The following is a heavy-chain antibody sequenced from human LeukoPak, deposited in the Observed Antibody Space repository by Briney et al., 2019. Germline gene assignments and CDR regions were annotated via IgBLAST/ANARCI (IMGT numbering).Heavy chain of an antibody. CDR3: ARAPQGYYDSSGYYWWPQYFQH. D-gene: IGHD3-22*01. V-gene: IGHV1-2*02. CDR1: GYAFTSYG. CDR2: INPNSGGT. J-gene: IGHJ1*01. Sequence: GASVKVSCKASGYAFTSYGISWVRQAPGQGLEWMGWINPNSGGTNYAQKFQGRVTMTRDTSISTAYMELSRLRSDDTAVCYCARAPQGYYDSSGYYWWPQYFQHWGQGTLVTVSS.